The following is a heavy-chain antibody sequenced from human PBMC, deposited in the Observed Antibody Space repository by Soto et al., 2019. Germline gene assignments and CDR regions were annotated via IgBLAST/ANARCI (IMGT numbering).Heavy chain of an antibody. D-gene: IGHD2-2*01. CDR3: ARLYCSSSTCDSWFDP. J-gene: IGHJ5*02. CDR1: GYTFTTFW. Sequence: LKISCTGFGYTFTTFWISWVRQMPGRGLEWMGRIDPRDSYTNYSPSFQGHVTISVDKSISTAYLQWGSLKASDTAMYYCARLYCSSSTCDSWFDPWGQGTLVTVSS. CDR2: IDPRDSYT. V-gene: IGHV5-10-1*01.